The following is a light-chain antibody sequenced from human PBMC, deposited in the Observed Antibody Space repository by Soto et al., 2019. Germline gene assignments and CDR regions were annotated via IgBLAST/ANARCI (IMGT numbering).Light chain of an antibody. CDR1: SSDVGGYNY. J-gene: IGLJ1*01. V-gene: IGLV2-11*01. Sequence: QSALTQPRSVSGSPGQSVTISCTGTSSDVGGYNYVSWYQQHPGKAPKLMIFDVSKRPSGVPDRFSGSKSANTASLTISGLQAEDEADYYCSSFTSSSTLPYVFGTGTKLTVL. CDR3: SSFTSSSTLPYV. CDR2: DVS.